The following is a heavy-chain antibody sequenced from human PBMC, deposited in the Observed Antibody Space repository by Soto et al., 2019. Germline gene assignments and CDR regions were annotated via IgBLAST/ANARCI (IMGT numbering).Heavy chain of an antibody. CDR3: ARSLLQGDF. J-gene: IGHJ4*02. Sequence: QVQLVQSGAEVKKPGASVKISCKASGYTFIHYYIHWVRQAPGQGLEWMAIINPNGGSTNYAQKFKVRVTVTSDTSTTTVSMELNSLESDDTAVYFCARSLLQGDFWGQGTLVTVSS. D-gene: IGHD2-21*01. CDR1: GYTFIHYY. CDR2: INPNGGST. V-gene: IGHV1-46*01.